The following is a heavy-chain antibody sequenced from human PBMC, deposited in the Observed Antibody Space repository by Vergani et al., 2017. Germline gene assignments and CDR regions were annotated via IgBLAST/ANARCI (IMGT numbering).Heavy chain of an antibody. CDR3: ARDEIPHYDYIWGSYRPHFDY. Sequence: QVQLVQSGAEVKKPGASVKVSCKASGYTFTSYGISWVRQAPGQGLEWMGWISAYNGNTNYAQKLQGRVTMTTDTSTSTAYMELRSLRSDDTAVYYCARDEIPHYDYIWGSYRPHFDYWGQGTLVTVSS. CDR1: GYTFTSYG. J-gene: IGHJ4*02. D-gene: IGHD3-16*02. CDR2: ISAYNGNT. V-gene: IGHV1-18*01.